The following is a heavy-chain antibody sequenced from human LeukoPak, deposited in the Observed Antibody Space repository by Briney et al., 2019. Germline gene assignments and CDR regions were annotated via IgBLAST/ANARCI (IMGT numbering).Heavy chain of an antibody. V-gene: IGHV3-21*01. Sequence: PGGSLRLSCAASGFTFSSYSMNWVRQAPGKGLEWVSSISSSSSYIYYADSVKGRFTISRDNAKNSLYLQMNSLRAEDTAVYYCARGRYSYGPMGGFDDWGQGTLVTVSS. D-gene: IGHD5-18*01. CDR2: ISSSSSYI. CDR1: GFTFSSYS. J-gene: IGHJ4*02. CDR3: ARGRYSYGPMGGFDD.